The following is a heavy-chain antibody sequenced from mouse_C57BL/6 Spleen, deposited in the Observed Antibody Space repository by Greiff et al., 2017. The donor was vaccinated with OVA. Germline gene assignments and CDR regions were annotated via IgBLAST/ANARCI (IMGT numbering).Heavy chain of an antibody. D-gene: IGHD1-1*01. Sequence: QVQLKESGPELVKPGASVKISCKASGYSFTSYYIHWVKQRPGQGLEWIGWIYPGSGNTKYNEKFKGKATLTADTSSSTAYMQLSSLTSEDSAVYYCAREDSTVGPDYWGQGTTLTVSS. CDR3: AREDSTVGPDY. J-gene: IGHJ2*01. CDR2: IYPGSGNT. V-gene: IGHV1-66*01. CDR1: GYSFTSYY.